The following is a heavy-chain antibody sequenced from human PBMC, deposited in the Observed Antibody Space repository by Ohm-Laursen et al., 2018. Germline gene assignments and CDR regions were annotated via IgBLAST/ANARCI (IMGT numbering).Heavy chain of an antibody. Sequence: SLRLSCAASGFTFSSYSMNWVRQAPGKGLERVSSISGSSSYIYYADSVKGRFTISRDNAKNSLYLQMNSLRAEDTAVYYCARGGVGYCSSTSCYMAEYFQHWGQGTLVTVSS. J-gene: IGHJ1*01. CDR1: GFTFSSYS. CDR2: ISGSSSYI. V-gene: IGHV3-21*01. CDR3: ARGGVGYCSSTSCYMAEYFQH. D-gene: IGHD2-2*03.